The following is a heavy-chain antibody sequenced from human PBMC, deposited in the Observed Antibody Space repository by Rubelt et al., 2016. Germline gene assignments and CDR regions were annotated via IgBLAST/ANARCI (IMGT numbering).Heavy chain of an antibody. CDR1: GDSISSSSYY. V-gene: IGHV4-39*07. CDR2: IYYSGST. Sequence: QLQLQESGPGLVKPSETLSLTCIVSGDSISSSSYYWGWIRQPPGKGLGWIGSIYYSGSTYYNPSLQIRVTISVDTSKNQFALKLSSVTAAETAVYYCARVGYSSSWYVPYWGQGTLVTVSS. CDR3: ARVGYSSSWYVPY. D-gene: IGHD6-13*01. J-gene: IGHJ4*02.